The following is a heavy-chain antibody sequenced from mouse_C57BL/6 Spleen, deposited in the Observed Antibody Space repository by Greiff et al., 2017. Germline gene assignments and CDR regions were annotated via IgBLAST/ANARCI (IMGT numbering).Heavy chain of an antibody. CDR3: TVRLRYFDY. V-gene: IGHV6-3*01. D-gene: IGHD2-4*01. CDR1: GFTFSNYW. CDR2: IRLKSDNYAT. Sequence: EVQGVESGGGLVQPGGSMKLSCVASGFTFSNYWMNWVRQSPEKGLEWVAQIRLKSDNYATHYAESVKGRFTISRDDSKSSVYLQMNNLRAEDTGIYYCTVRLRYFDYWGQGTTLTVSS. J-gene: IGHJ2*01.